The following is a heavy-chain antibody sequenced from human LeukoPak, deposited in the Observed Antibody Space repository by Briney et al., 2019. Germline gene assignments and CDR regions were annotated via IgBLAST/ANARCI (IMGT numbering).Heavy chain of an antibody. J-gene: IGHJ4*02. CDR1: GYTFTSYD. D-gene: IGHD2-8*01. Sequence: EASVKVSCKASGYTFTSYDINWVRQAPGQGLEWMGGIIPIFGTANYAQKFQGRVTITADESTSTAYMELSSLRSEDTAVYYCARASLMARIDYWGQGTLVTVSS. CDR2: IIPIFGTA. CDR3: ARASLMARIDY. V-gene: IGHV1-69*13.